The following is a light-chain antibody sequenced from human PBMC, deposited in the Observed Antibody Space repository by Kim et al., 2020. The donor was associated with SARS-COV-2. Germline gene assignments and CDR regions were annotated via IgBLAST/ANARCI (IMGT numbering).Light chain of an antibody. J-gene: IGLJ3*02. Sequence: QSVLTQPPSASGTPGQRVTISCSGSSSNIESYPVNWYQQFPGTAPKLLIFTSHQRPSGVPDRISGSKSGTSASLVISGLQSEDEADYYCSAWDDSLNGWVFGGGTQLTVL. CDR3: SAWDDSLNGWV. CDR2: TSH. V-gene: IGLV1-44*01. CDR1: SSNIESYP.